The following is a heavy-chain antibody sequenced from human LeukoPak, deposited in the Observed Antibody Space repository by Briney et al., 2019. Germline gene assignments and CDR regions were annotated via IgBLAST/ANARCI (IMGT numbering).Heavy chain of an antibody. CDR2: ISAYNGNT. J-gene: IGHJ4*02. CDR1: GYTLTSYG. Sequence: ASVKVSCKASGYTLTSYGISWVRQAPGQGLEWMGWISAYNGNTNYAQKLQGRVTMTTDTSTSTAYMELRSLRSDDTAVYYCARVAGGYLAHYFDYWGQGTLVTVSS. CDR3: ARVAGGYLAHYFDY. D-gene: IGHD5-12*01. V-gene: IGHV1-18*01.